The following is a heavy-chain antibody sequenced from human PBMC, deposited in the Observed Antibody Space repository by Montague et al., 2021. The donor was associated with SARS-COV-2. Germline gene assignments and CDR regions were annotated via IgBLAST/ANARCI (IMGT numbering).Heavy chain of an antibody. D-gene: IGHD3-3*01. Sequence: SLRLSCAASGFTFSSYEMNWIRQVPGKGLEWVSYISSSGSTIYYTNSXKGRFTISRDNAKNSLYMQMNSLRAEDTAVYYCARVYDFWGGYYDYWGQGTLVTVSS. V-gene: IGHV3-48*03. J-gene: IGHJ4*02. CDR1: GFTFSSYE. CDR3: ARVYDFWGGYYDY. CDR2: ISSSGSTI.